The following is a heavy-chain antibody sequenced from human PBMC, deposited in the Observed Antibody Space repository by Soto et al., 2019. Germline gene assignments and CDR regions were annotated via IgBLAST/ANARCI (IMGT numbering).Heavy chain of an antibody. D-gene: IGHD6-6*01. Sequence: QVPLVESGGGVVQPGRSLRLSCAASGFKVTIYGMHWVRQAPGTGLEWVAVVWYDGSNKYYADSVKGRFTISRDNSKNTLYLHVNSLRGEDTAVYYCAKDRSSSLDGMDVWGQGTTVTVSS. V-gene: IGHV3-33*06. CDR1: GFKVTIYG. CDR3: AKDRSSSLDGMDV. J-gene: IGHJ6*02. CDR2: VWYDGSNK.